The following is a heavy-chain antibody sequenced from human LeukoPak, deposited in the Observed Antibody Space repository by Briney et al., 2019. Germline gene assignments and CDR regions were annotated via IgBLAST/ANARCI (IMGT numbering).Heavy chain of an antibody. CDR2: IYPGDSDT. Sequence: GESLKISCKGSGYSFTTYWIAWVRQMPGKGLEWMGFIYPGDSDTRYSPSFQGQVTISADKSISTAYLQWSSLKASDTAIYYCARRTGTSKSNWFDPWGQGTLVTVSS. J-gene: IGHJ5*02. CDR3: ARRTGTSKSNWFDP. V-gene: IGHV5-51*01. D-gene: IGHD1-1*01. CDR1: GYSFTTYW.